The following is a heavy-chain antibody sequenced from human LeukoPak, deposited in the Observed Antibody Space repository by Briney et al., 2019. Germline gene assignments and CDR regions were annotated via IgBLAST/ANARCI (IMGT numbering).Heavy chain of an antibody. V-gene: IGHV4-30-4*01. CDR3: ARPYYYDSRIDP. CDR1: GGSISSGDYH. J-gene: IGHJ5*02. Sequence: SETLSLTCTVSGGSISSGDYHWSWIRQPPGKGLEWIAYMYYSGSTYYNPSLKSRVTMSADTSKNQLSLKLSSVTAADTAVYYCARPYYYDSRIDPWGQGILVTVSS. CDR2: MYYSGST. D-gene: IGHD3-22*01.